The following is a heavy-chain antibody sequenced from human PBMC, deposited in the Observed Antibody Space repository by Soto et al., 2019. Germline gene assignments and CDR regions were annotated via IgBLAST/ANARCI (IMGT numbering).Heavy chain of an antibody. CDR2: ISPKSTYR. Sequence: GSLRLSCATSGFPFSDYYMSWIRQAPGKGLEWLSHISPKSTYRNYADSVKGRFTISRDNTKSSLFLQMNSLGVEDTAVYYCARGGGGGLFEHWGQGVLVTVSS. J-gene: IGHJ4*02. V-gene: IGHV3-11*06. CDR3: ARGGGGGLFEH. CDR1: GFPFSDYY. D-gene: IGHD2-21*01.